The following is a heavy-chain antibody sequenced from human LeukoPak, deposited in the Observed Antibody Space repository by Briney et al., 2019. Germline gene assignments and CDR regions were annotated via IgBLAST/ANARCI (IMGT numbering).Heavy chain of an antibody. D-gene: IGHD6-19*01. CDR2: ISGSGGST. V-gene: IGHV3-23*01. CDR1: GFTFSSNA. J-gene: IGHJ4*02. Sequence: GGSPRLPCAASGFTFSSNAMSWVRQAPGPGLEWVSAISGSGGSTYYADSVTGRFTISRDNSKNTLYLQMNSLRVEDTAVYYCAKVTVAGWGYFDYWGQGTLVTVSS. CDR3: AKVTVAGWGYFDY.